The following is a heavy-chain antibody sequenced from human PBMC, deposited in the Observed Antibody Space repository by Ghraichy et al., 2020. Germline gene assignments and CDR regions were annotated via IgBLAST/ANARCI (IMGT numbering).Heavy chain of an antibody. V-gene: IGHV4-61*01. CDR1: GDSVTSGNYY. Sequence: SETLSLTCTVSGDSVTSGNYYWTWIRQPPGKGLEWIGYIYYSGSINYNPSLKSRVTISLDTSKNQFSLKLTSVTAADTAVYYCARGGLGQDYYDSSAYYVSYGGHGTLVTVSS. CDR2: IYYSGSI. CDR3: ARGGLGQDYYDSSAYYVSY. J-gene: IGHJ4*01. D-gene: IGHD3-22*01.